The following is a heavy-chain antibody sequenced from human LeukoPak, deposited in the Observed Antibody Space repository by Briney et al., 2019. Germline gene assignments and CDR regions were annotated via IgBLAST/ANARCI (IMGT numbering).Heavy chain of an antibody. Sequence: GGSLRLSCAASGFTFSSYEMNWVRRAPGKGVEWVSYISSSGSTIYYADSVKGRFTISRDNAKNSLYLQMNSLRAEDTAVYYCAIDKPNFIAAAGTPQVDYWGQGTLVTVSS. D-gene: IGHD6-13*01. CDR1: GFTFSSYE. CDR3: AIDKPNFIAAAGTPQVDY. CDR2: ISSSGSTI. V-gene: IGHV3-48*03. J-gene: IGHJ4*02.